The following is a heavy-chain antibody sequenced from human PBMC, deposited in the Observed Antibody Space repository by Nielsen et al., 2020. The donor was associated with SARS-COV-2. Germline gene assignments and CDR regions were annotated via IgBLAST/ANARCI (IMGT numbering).Heavy chain of an antibody. V-gene: IGHV3-30*18. J-gene: IGHJ6*02. D-gene: IGHD3-10*01. CDR1: GFTFSSYG. CDR2: ISYDGSNK. CDR3: AKMKMMDYYGSGIYYYYGMDV. Sequence: LSLTCAASGFTFSSYGMHWVRQAPGKGLEWVAVISYDGSNKYYADSVKGRFTISRDNSKNTLYLQMNSLRAEDTAVYYCAKMKMMDYYGSGIYYYYGMDVWGQGTTVTVSS.